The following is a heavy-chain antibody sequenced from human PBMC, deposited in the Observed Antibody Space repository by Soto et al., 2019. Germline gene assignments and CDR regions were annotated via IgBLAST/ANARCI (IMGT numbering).Heavy chain of an antibody. D-gene: IGHD2-15*01. CDR3: ARAYSGRLPRRADYYPAMDV. Sequence: PGGSLRLSCAASGFTFSAYDMHWVRQTTGKGLEWVSAIGAADDPYYLGSVKGRFTISRENAKNSLYLQMNSLRAEATAVYYCARAYSGRLPRRADYYPAMDVWGQGTTVTVSS. CDR1: GFTFSAYD. J-gene: IGHJ6*02. CDR2: IGAADDP. V-gene: IGHV3-13*05.